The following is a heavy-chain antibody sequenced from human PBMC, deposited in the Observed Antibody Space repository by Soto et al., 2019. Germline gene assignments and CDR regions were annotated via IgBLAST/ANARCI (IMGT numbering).Heavy chain of an antibody. CDR3: VRRVYGDYETDY. CDR2: INPNSGGT. D-gene: IGHD4-17*01. J-gene: IGHJ4*02. CDR1: GYTFTGYY. Sequence: QVQLVQSGAEVKKPGASVKVSCKASGYTFTGYYMHWVRQAPGQGLEWMGWINPNSGGTNYAQKFRGWVTMTRDTSISTAYMELSRLRSDDTAVYYCVRRVYGDYETDYWGQGTLVTVSS. V-gene: IGHV1-2*04.